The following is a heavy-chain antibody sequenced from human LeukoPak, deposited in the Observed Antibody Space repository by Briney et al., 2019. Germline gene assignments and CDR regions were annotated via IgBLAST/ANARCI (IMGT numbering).Heavy chain of an antibody. J-gene: IGHJ4*02. V-gene: IGHV3-30*04. CDR2: ISYDGSNK. CDR1: GFTFSSYA. CDR3: ARDWAAGELLSYNDLDY. Sequence: SGGSLRLSCAASGFTFSSYAMHWVRKAPGKGLEWVAVISYDGSNKYYADSVKGRFTISRDNSKNTLYLQMNSLRAEDTAVYYCARDWAAGELLSYNDLDYWGQGTLVTVSS. D-gene: IGHD1-26*01.